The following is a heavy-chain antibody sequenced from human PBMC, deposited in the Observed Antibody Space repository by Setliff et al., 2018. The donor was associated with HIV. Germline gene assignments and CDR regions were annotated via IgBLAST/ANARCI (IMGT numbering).Heavy chain of an antibody. Sequence: SETLSLTCTVSGGSISSYYWSWIRQPAGKGLEWIGRFYTSGSTNYNPSLKSRVTMSVDTSKNQFSLKVRYVTAADTAVYYCARGKTWLRFLDYWGQGTLVTVSS. D-gene: IGHD5-12*01. CDR3: ARGKTWLRFLDY. CDR1: GGSISSYY. J-gene: IGHJ4*02. CDR2: FYTSGST. V-gene: IGHV4-4*07.